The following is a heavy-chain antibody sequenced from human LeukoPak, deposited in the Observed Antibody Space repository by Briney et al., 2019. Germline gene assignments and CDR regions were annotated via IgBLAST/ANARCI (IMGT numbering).Heavy chain of an antibody. CDR2: INHSGST. J-gene: IGHJ4*02. Sequence: SETLSLTCAVYGGSFSGYYWRWIRQPRGKGLEWIGEINHSGSTNYNPSLKSRVTISVDTSKNQFSLKLSSVTAADTAVYYCARAVRYYDFWSGFDYWGQGTLVTVSS. D-gene: IGHD3-3*01. CDR1: GGSFSGYY. CDR3: ARAVRYYDFWSGFDY. V-gene: IGHV4-34*09.